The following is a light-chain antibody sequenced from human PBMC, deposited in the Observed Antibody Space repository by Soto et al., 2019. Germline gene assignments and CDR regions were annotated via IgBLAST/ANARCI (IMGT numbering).Light chain of an antibody. CDR1: QSVGSK. CDR2: VAS. Sequence: EIVMTQSPATLSVSPGERATLSCRASQSVGSKLIWYQHNPGQAPRLLIYVASARATGIPARFSGSGSGTEFTLTISSLQYDDSEIYYCQERSQWPLYTFGQGTKLEIK. J-gene: IGKJ2*01. V-gene: IGKV3-15*01. CDR3: QERSQWPLYT.